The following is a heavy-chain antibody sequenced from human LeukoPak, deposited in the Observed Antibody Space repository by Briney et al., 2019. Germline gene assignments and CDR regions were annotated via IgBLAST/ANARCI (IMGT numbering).Heavy chain of an antibody. V-gene: IGHV3-23*01. Sequence: GRSLRLSCAASGFTFSSYAMHWVRQAPGKGLEWVSGISGSGGSTYYADSVKGRFTISRDNSKNTLYLQVNGLRAEDTAVYYCAKDAYNSGWYYFDYWGQGSLVTVSS. D-gene: IGHD6-19*01. CDR2: ISGSGGST. CDR1: GFTFSSYA. CDR3: AKDAYNSGWYYFDY. J-gene: IGHJ4*02.